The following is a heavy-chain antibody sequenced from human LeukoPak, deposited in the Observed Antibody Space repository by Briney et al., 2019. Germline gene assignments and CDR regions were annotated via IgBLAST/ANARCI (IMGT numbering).Heavy chain of an antibody. CDR2: IKQYGSEK. V-gene: IGHV3-7*01. CDR1: GFTFSTYR. J-gene: IGHJ6*03. Sequence: GGTLSLSCTASGFTFSTYRLSWVRQAQGKGLEWVCNIKQYGSEKPYVDSVKGRFTISRDNAKNSLYLQMSSLRAEDTAVYFCTRVEETATTAAIIRKYSYYYYYMDVWGKGNTVTVSS. D-gene: IGHD4-11*01. CDR3: TRVEETATTAAIIRKYSYYYYYMDV.